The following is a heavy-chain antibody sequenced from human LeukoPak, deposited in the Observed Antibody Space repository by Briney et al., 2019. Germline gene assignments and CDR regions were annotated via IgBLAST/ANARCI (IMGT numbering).Heavy chain of an antibody. Sequence: PSGTLSLTCTVSCGSISSYYWSWIRQPPGKGLEWIGYIYYSGSTNYNPSLKRRVTISVDTSKNQFSLKLSSVTAADTAVYYCASRPATMVRRVFAFDIWGQGKMCTLSS. CDR1: CGSISSYY. J-gene: IGHJ3*02. CDR3: ASRPATMVRRVFAFDI. V-gene: IGHV4-59*01. D-gene: IGHD3-10*01. CDR2: IYYSGST.